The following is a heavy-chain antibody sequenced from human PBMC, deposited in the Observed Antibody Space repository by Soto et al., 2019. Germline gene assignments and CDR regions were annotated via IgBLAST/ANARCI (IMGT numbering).Heavy chain of an antibody. CDR3: ARASITGTTGDFDY. V-gene: IGHV4-61*05. J-gene: IGHJ4*02. Sequence: PSETLSLTCTVSGGSISSSSYYWAWIRQPPGKGLEWIGYIYYSGSTNYNPSLKNRVTISVDSSKNQFSLKLSSVTAADTAVYYCARASITGTTGDFDYWGQGTLVTVSS. CDR2: IYYSGST. D-gene: IGHD1-7*01. CDR1: GGSISSSSYY.